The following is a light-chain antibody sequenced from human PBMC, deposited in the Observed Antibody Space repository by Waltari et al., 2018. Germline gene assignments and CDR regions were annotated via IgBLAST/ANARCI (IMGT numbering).Light chain of an antibody. V-gene: IGLV2-14*01. J-gene: IGLJ1*01. CDR1: SSDVGGYNY. CDR2: EVT. CDR3: SSYRDSKTLLYV. Sequence: QSALTQPASVSGSPGQSITISCTGTSSDVGGYNYVSWYQQYPGKAPKLIIYEVTNRPSGVSNRFSGSKSGNTASLTISGLQSEDEADYFCSSYRDSKTLLYVFGTGTTVTAL.